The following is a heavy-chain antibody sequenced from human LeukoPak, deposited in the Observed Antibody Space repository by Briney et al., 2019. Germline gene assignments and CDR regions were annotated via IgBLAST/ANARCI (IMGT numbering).Heavy chain of an antibody. CDR2: IKQDGSEK. V-gene: IGHV3-7*01. D-gene: IGHD5-12*01. CDR3: ARMVSGYDPYYFDY. CDR1: GFTFSSYS. Sequence: GGSLRLSCAASGFTFSSYSMSWVRQAPGKGLEWVANIKQDGSEKYYVDSVKGRFTISRDNAKNSLYLQMNGLRAEDTAVYYCARMVSGYDPYYFDYWGQGTLVTVSS. J-gene: IGHJ4*02.